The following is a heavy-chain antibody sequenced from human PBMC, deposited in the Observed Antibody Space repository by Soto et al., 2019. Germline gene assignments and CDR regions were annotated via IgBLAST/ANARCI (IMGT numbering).Heavy chain of an antibody. CDR2: IYGDNDK. J-gene: IGHJ4*02. Sequence: QITLKESGPSPVKPTQTLTVTCTFSGFSLSNSGVGVAWIRQPPGKALEWLALIYGDNDKRYSPSLKTRLTITKDTSKTQVVLTLTHMDPGDTATYYCAHCTLHDYGDYDPGTSHVFDSWGQGTRVTVSS. CDR1: GFSLSNSGVG. V-gene: IGHV2-5*02. D-gene: IGHD4-17*01. CDR3: AHCTLHDYGDYDPGTSHVFDS.